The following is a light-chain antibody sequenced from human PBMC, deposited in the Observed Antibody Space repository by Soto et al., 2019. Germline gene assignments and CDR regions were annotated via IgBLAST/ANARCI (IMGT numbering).Light chain of an antibody. Sequence: QSALTQPPSVSGAPGQRVTISCTGSSSNIGAGYDVHWYQQLPGTVPKLLIYGNSNRPSGVPDRFSGSKSGTSASLAITGLQAEDEADYYCQSYDSSRSYVFGTGTKLTVL. CDR3: QSYDSSRSYV. CDR1: SSNIGAGYD. V-gene: IGLV1-40*01. J-gene: IGLJ1*01. CDR2: GNS.